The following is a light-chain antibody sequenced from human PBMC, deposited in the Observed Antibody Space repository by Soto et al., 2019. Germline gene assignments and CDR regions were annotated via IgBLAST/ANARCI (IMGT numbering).Light chain of an antibody. CDR2: EVV. CDR3: SLYISGSTYV. CDR1: KSDIGVYDF. V-gene: IGLV2-8*01. Sequence: QSVLTQPPSASGSPGQSVTISCTGTKSDIGVYDFVSWYQHHSGKAPRLIIYEVVQRPSGVPDRFSGSKSGNTASLTVSGLQAADEADYYCSLYISGSTYVFGTGTKVTVL. J-gene: IGLJ1*01.